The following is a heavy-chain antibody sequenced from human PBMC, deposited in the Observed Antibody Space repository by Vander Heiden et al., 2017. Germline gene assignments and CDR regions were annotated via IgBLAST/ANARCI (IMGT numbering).Heavy chain of an antibody. Sequence: QVQLQESGPGLVKPSQTLSLTCTVSGGSISSGDYYWGWIRQPPGKGLEWIGYIYYSGSTYYNPSLKSRVTISVDTSKNQFSLKLSSVTAADTAVYYCARDSVYCSGGSCYGENWFDPWGQGTLVTVSS. CDR1: GGSISSGDYY. V-gene: IGHV4-30-4*01. CDR2: IYYSGST. D-gene: IGHD2-15*01. J-gene: IGHJ5*02. CDR3: ARDSVYCSGGSCYGENWFDP.